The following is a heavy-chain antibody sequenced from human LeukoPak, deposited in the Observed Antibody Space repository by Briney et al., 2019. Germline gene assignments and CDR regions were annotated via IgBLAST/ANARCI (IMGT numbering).Heavy chain of an antibody. CDR1: GFTFSDYY. Sequence: GGSLRLSCAASGFTFSDYYMSWIRQAPGKGLEWVSYISSSGSTIYYADSVKGRFTISRDNAKYSLYLQMNSLRAEDTAVYYCATSATGDYYYGMDVWGQGTTVTVSS. J-gene: IGHJ6*02. CDR2: ISSSGSTI. CDR3: ATSATGDYYYGMDV. D-gene: IGHD3-10*01. V-gene: IGHV3-11*01.